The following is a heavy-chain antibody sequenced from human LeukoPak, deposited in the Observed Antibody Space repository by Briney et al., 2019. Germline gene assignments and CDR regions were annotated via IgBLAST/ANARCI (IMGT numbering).Heavy chain of an antibody. CDR1: GGSISSGDYY. CDR2: IHYSGSP. V-gene: IGHV4-30-4*08. D-gene: IGHD6-13*01. CDR3: ARGYSSTPG. Sequence: SQTLSLTCTVSGGSISSGDYYWSWIRQPPGKGLEWIGYIHYSGSPYYNPSLKSRLSISLDTSKKQFSLKLSSVTAPDTAVYYCARGYSSTPGWGQGTLVTVSS. J-gene: IGHJ4*02.